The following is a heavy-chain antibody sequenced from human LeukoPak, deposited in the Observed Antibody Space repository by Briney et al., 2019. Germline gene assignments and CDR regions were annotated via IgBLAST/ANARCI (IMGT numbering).Heavy chain of an antibody. J-gene: IGHJ5*02. CDR2: INHSGST. D-gene: IGHD3-10*01. Sequence: PSETLSLTCAVYRGSFSGYYWSWIRQPPGKGLEWIGEINHSGSTNYNPSLKSRVTISVDTSKNQFSLKLSSVTAADTAVYYCARGRPMVRGVPFDPWGQGTLVTVSS. CDR3: ARGRPMVRGVPFDP. CDR1: RGSFSGYY. V-gene: IGHV4-34*01.